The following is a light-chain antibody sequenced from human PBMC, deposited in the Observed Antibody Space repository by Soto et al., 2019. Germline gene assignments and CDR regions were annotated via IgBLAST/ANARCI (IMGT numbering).Light chain of an antibody. Sequence: QSALTQPASVSGSPGQSITISCTGTATDVGAYNYVSWYQQHPGRAPKLIIYAVTDRPSGVADRFSGSKSGDTASLTISGLQAEDEAHYYCSSFTSSTTLLFGGVTKLTVL. J-gene: IGLJ2*01. CDR1: ATDVGAYNY. CDR2: AVT. CDR3: SSFTSSTTLL. V-gene: IGLV2-14*01.